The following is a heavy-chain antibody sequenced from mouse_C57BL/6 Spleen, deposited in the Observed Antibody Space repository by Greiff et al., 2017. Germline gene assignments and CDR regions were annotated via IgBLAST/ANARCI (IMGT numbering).Heavy chain of an antibody. J-gene: IGHJ2*01. Sequence: QVQLKQSGAELVRPGTSVKVSCKASGYAFTNYLIEWVKQRPGQGLEWIGVINPGSGGTNYNEKFKGKATLTADKSSSTAYMQLSSLTSEDSAVYFCASFYDGYSHWGQGTTLTVSS. CDR1: GYAFTNYL. V-gene: IGHV1-54*01. CDR3: ASFYDGYSH. D-gene: IGHD2-3*01. CDR2: INPGSGGT.